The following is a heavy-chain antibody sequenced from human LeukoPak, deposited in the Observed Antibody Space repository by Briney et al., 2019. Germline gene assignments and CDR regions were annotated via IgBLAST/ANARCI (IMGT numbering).Heavy chain of an antibody. CDR3: ARADYQPLLNFDY. CDR2: IYYSGST. CDR1: GGSISSSSYY. Sequence: SETLSLTCTVSGGSISSSSYYWGWIRQPPGKGLEWIGTIYYSGSTYYNPSLKSRVTISVDTSKNQFSLNLSSVTAADTAVYYCARADYQPLLNFDYWGQGTLVTVSS. D-gene: IGHD2-2*01. J-gene: IGHJ4*02. V-gene: IGHV4-39*01.